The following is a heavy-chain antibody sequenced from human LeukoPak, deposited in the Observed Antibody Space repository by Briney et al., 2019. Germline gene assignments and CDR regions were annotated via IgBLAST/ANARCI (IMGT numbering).Heavy chain of an antibody. V-gene: IGHV3-23*01. CDR2: ISGSGGST. J-gene: IGHJ4*02. CDR1: GFTFSSYA. Sequence: GGSLRLSCAASGFTFSSYAMSWVRQAPGKGLEWVSAISGSGGSTYYADSVKGRFTISRATTKNTLYQQMYMLRAENTAVYYCAKRDDSSVYRYYFDYWGQGTLVTVSS. CDR3: AKRDDSSVYRYYFDY. D-gene: IGHD3-22*01.